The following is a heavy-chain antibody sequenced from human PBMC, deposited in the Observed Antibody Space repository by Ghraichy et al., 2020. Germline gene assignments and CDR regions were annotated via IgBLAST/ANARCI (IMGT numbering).Heavy chain of an antibody. V-gene: IGHV5-51*01. CDR1: GYSFTNYW. CDR2: IYPGDSDT. D-gene: IGHD1-7*01. Sequence: GESLNIYCKGSGYSFTNYWIGWVRQMPGKGLEWMGIIYPGDSDTRYSPSFQGQVTISADKSISTAYLQWSSLKASDTAIYYCARREVTGTTDLNWFDPWGQGTLVTVSS. J-gene: IGHJ5*02. CDR3: ARREVTGTTDLNWFDP.